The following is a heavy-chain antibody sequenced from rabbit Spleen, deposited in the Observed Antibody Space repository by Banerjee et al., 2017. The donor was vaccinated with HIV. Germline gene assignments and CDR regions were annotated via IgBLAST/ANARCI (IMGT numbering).Heavy chain of an antibody. CDR3: ARDPGSSFSSYGMDL. CDR1: GLDFSGDSY. D-gene: IGHD8-1*01. V-gene: IGHV1S40*01. CDR2: IDIGSSGFT. J-gene: IGHJ6*01. Sequence: QSLEESGGDLVKLGASLTLTCKASGLDFSGDSYDSYMCWVRQAPGKGLEWIACIDIGSSGFTYFASWAKGRFTISKTSSTTVTLQMPSLTPADTATYFWARDPGSSFSSYGMDLWGQGTRVPVS.